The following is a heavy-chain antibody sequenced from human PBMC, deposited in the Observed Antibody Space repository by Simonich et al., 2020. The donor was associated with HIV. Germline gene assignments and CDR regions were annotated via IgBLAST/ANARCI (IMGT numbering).Heavy chain of an antibody. D-gene: IGHD1-1*01. Sequence: VQLVQSGAEVKKPGASVKISCRVFGYTFTDYYIHWVQQVPGKGLEWIGLVDPEQDETLYAEKFQGRLTITADTSPDIAYMELSSLRSEDTAVYYCATVGLRDGYNYYWGQGTLITVSS. CDR3: ATVGLRDGYNYY. J-gene: IGHJ4*02. V-gene: IGHV1-69-2*01. CDR1: GYTFTDYY. CDR2: VDPEQDET.